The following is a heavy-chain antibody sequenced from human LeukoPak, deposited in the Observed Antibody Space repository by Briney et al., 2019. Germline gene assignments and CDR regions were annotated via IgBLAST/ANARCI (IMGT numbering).Heavy chain of an antibody. D-gene: IGHD6-19*01. CDR1: GFTFSSYW. J-gene: IGHJ6*03. Sequence: PGGSLRLSCAASGFTFSSYWMSWVRQAPGKGLEWVANIKQDGSEKYYVDSVKGRFTISRDNAKNSLYLQMNSLRAEDTAVYYCARDRSSGWYSGGSRFYYYYYMDVWGKGTTVTVSS. V-gene: IGHV3-7*01. CDR3: ARDRSSGWYSGGSRFYYYYYMDV. CDR2: IKQDGSEK.